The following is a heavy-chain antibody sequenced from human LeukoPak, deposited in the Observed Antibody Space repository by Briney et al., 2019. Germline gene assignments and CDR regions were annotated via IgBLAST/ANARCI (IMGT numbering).Heavy chain of an antibody. CDR1: GGTFSSYA. J-gene: IGHJ6*03. D-gene: IGHD3-3*01. CDR3: ARDGVVRQLPIRYYYYMDV. CDR2: IIPIFGTA. Sequence: GSSVKASCKASGGTFSSYAISWVRQAPGQGLEWMGGIIPIFGTANYAQKFQGRVTITTDESTSTAYMELSSLRSEDTAVYYCARDGVVRQLPIRYYYYMDVWGKGTTVTVSS. V-gene: IGHV1-69*05.